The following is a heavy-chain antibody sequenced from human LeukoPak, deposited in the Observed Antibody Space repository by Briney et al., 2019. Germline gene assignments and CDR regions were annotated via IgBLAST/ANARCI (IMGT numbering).Heavy chain of an antibody. D-gene: IGHD5-12*01. CDR2: INQDGSEK. V-gene: IGHV3-7*05. CDR3: ARGGYSGYDWVDY. J-gene: IGHJ4*02. Sequence: GGSLRLSCAASGLTLSNYWMTWVRQAPGKGLEWVANINQDGSEKNYVDSVKGRFTISRDNAKNSLYLEMNSLRAEDMGVYYCARGGYSGYDWVDYWGQGTLVTVSS. CDR1: GLTLSNYW.